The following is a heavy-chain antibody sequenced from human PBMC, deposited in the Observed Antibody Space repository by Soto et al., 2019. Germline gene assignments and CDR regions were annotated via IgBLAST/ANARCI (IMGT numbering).Heavy chain of an antibody. CDR2: INPILSMS. D-gene: IGHD3-10*01. Sequence: QVQLVQSGAEVKRPGSSMKVSCKASGDTFTFYSINWVRQAPGLGLEWMGRINPILSMSNYAQRFQGRVTMTADKSTSTADRELSSLRSEDTAIYYCASSYGSGYRAFDYWGQGALVTVSS. CDR3: ASSYGSGYRAFDY. J-gene: IGHJ4*02. CDR1: GDTFTFYS. V-gene: IGHV1-69*02.